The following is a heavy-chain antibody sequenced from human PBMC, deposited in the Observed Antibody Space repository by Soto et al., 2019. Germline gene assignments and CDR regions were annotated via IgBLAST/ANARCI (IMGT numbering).Heavy chain of an antibody. J-gene: IGHJ6*03. Sequence: GGSLRLSCAASGFTVSSNYMSWVRQAPGKGLEWVSVIYTGGNTYYSDYVKGRFTISRDNSKNTLYLQMNSLRAEDAAVYYCARDCYGSGSYYYYYYYMDVWGKGTTVTVSS. CDR1: GFTVSSNY. D-gene: IGHD3-10*01. CDR2: IYTGGNT. V-gene: IGHV3-53*01. CDR3: ARDCYGSGSYYYYYYYMDV.